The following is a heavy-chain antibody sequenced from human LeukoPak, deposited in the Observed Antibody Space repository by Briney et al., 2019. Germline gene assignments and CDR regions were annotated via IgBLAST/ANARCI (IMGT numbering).Heavy chain of an antibody. Sequence: PSETLSLTCAVYGGTFSGYYWSWIRQPPGKRLGWVGESNVMGGTNYNPSLKSRVTISADKSKNQVSLKLTSVTAADTAVYYCARLSVIVGAALEYYYYYMDVWGQGTTVTVSS. V-gene: IGHV4-34*01. CDR2: SNVMGGT. D-gene: IGHD1-26*01. CDR3: ARLSVIVGAALEYYYYYMDV. CDR1: GGTFSGYY. J-gene: IGHJ6*03.